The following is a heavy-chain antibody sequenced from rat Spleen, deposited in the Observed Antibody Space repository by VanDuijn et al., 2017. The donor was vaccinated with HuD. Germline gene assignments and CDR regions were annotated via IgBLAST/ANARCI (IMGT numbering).Heavy chain of an antibody. D-gene: IGHD1-11*01. CDR1: RFTFSNYD. CDR2: ISASGGTM. CDR3: ARHGYGGYTNWFAY. V-gene: IGHV5-25*01. J-gene: IGHJ3*01. Sequence: EVQLVESGGDLVQPGRSLRLSCAASRFTFSNYDMAWVRQAPTKGLEWVASISASGGTMYYRDSVRGRFTVSRDNAKSTLYLQMDSLRSEDTATYYCARHGYGGYTNWFAYWGQGTLVTVSS.